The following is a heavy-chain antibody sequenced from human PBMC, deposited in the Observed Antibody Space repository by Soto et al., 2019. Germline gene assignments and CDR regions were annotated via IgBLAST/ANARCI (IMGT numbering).Heavy chain of an antibody. Sequence: PGGSLRLSCAASGFTFSSYAMSWVRQAPGKGLEWVSAISGSGVSTYYADSVKGRFTISRDDSKNTLYLQMNSLRADDTAVYYCAKDFDIGGAAYYFDYWGQGTLVTVSS. CDR2: ISGSGVST. CDR1: GFTFSSYA. J-gene: IGHJ4*02. V-gene: IGHV3-23*01. CDR3: AKDFDIGGAAYYFDY. D-gene: IGHD3-16*01.